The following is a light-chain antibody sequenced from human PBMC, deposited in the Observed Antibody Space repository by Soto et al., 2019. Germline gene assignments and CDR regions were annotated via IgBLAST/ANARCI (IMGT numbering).Light chain of an antibody. CDR3: AAWDDSLNGWV. CDR2: SSD. CDR1: TSNIGSNS. J-gene: IGLJ3*02. Sequence: VLTQPPSASGTPGQRVTISYSGSTSNIGSNSVNWYQQLPGTAPKLLLYSSDRRPSGVPDRFSGSKSGTSASLAINGLQPEDEADYYCAAWDDSLNGWVFGGGTQLTVL. V-gene: IGLV1-44*01.